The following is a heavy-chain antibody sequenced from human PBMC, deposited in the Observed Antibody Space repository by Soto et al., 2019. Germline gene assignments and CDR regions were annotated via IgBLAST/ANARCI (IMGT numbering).Heavy chain of an antibody. J-gene: IGHJ4*02. V-gene: IGHV1-8*01. CDR2: VNPNSGNT. CDR1: GYTFTSYD. Sequence: QVQLVQSGAEVKKPGASVKVSCKASGYTFTSYDINWVRQATGQGLEWMGWVNPNSGNTGYAQKFQGRVTMTRNTSLTTAYMELSSPRSEDTAVDYWGRQEVDASDHWGQGTLVTVSS. D-gene: IGHD2-15*01. CDR3: GRQEVDASDH.